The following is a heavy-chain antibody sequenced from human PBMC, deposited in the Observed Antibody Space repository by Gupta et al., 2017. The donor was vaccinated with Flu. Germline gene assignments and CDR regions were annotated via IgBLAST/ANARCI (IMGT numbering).Heavy chain of an antibody. Sequence: QLQLQESGPGLVKPAETLSLTCSVSGGSISITSYYWAWIRQTPGKGLEWIGDMSYSGNAYYNPSLKSRVGISMDTSKNQVSLKLRSVTAADTAVYYCARRRGSAWDYWGQGARVTVSS. J-gene: IGHJ4*02. D-gene: IGHD3-16*01. CDR1: GGSISITSYY. CDR2: MSYSGNA. V-gene: IGHV4-39*01. CDR3: ARRRGSAWDY.